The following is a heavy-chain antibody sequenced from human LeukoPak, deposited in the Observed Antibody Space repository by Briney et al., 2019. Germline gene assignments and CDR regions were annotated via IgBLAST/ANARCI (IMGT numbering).Heavy chain of an antibody. J-gene: IGHJ4*02. D-gene: IGHD4-17*01. CDR2: MYYSGST. V-gene: IGHV4-39*01. Sequence: PSETLSLTCTVSGGSISSSSYYWGWIRQPPGKGLEWIGSMYYSGSTYYNPSLKSRVTISVDASKNQFSLKLSSVTAADTAVYYCARLKDMRTTLTPFDYWGQGTLVTVSS. CDR1: GGSISSSSYY. CDR3: ARLKDMRTTLTPFDY.